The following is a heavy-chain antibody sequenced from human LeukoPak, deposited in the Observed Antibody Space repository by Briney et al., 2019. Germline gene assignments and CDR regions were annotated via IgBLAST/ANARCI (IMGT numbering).Heavy chain of an antibody. D-gene: IGHD5-12*01. CDR1: GFTFSSYD. J-gene: IGHJ4*02. Sequence: GVSLRLPCAASGFTFSSYDMHWVRKAPGKGLEWVAVISYDGSNKYYADSVKGRFTISRDNSKHTLYLQMNSLRAEDTAVYYCARGWWLREFDYWGQGTLVTVSS. CDR3: ARGWWLREFDY. V-gene: IGHV3-30*04. CDR2: ISYDGSNK.